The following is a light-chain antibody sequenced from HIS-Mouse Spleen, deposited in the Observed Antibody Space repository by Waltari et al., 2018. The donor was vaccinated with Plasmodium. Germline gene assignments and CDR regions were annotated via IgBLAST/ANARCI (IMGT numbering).Light chain of an antibody. CDR1: SSDVGRYHL. Sequence: QSALTQPASVSGSPGQSLTISCPATSSDVGRYHLFSWYQQHPGKAPKLMIYEGSKRPSGVSNRFSGSKSGNTASLTISGLQAEDEADYYCCSYAGSSTNWVFGGGTKLTVL. CDR3: CSYAGSSTNWV. V-gene: IGLV2-23*01. CDR2: EGS. J-gene: IGLJ3*02.